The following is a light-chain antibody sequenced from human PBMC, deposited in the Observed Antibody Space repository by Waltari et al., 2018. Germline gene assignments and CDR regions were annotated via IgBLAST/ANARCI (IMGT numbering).Light chain of an antibody. Sequence: SLSPGDRATLSCRASQSVSRTLAWYQQKPGQAPRLLIYDASSRATGIPDRFSGSGSGTDFSLTISRLEPEDFAVYYCQKYGTLPATFGQGTKVEIK. CDR1: QSVSRT. V-gene: IGKV3-20*01. CDR2: DAS. CDR3: QKYGTLPAT. J-gene: IGKJ1*01.